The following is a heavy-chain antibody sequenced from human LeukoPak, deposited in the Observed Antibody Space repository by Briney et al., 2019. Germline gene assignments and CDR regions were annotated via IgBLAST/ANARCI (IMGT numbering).Heavy chain of an antibody. J-gene: IGHJ5*02. Sequence: SETLSLTCTVSGDSINNHQWSWIRQPPGKGLEWIGYIHYSGRTNYHPSLKSRVTISIDTSKNQFSLNMNSVTSMDTAVYYCAGVQIVSPTIRFDPWGQGTLVAVSS. CDR3: AGVQIVSPTIRFDP. CDR2: IHYSGRT. CDR1: GDSINNHQ. D-gene: IGHD2-2*02. V-gene: IGHV4-59*11.